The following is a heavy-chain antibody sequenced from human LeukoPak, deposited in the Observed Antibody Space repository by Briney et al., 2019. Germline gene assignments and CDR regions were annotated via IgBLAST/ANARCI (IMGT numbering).Heavy chain of an antibody. CDR1: GGSISSSSYY. D-gene: IGHD3-22*01. CDR3: ARLYYDSSGYYQICYFDY. Sequence: SETLSLTCAASGGSISSSSYYWGWIRQPPGKGLEWIGSIYYSGSTYYNPSLKSRVTISVDTSKNQFSLNLSSVTAADTAVYYCARLYYDSSGYYQICYFDYWGQGTLVTVSS. CDR2: IYYSGST. J-gene: IGHJ4*02. V-gene: IGHV4-39*01.